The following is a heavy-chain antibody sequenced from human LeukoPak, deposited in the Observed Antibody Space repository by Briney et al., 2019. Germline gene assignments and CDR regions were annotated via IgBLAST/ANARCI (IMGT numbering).Heavy chain of an antibody. V-gene: IGHV3-30*04. CDR2: ISYDGSNK. Sequence: PGGSLRLSCVASGFTFSSYAMHWVRQAPGKGLEWVAVISYDGSNKYYADSVKGRFTISRDNSKNTLYLQMNSLRAEDTAVYYCAKDRQWLVLYYFDYWGQGTLVTVSS. J-gene: IGHJ4*02. CDR3: AKDRQWLVLYYFDY. CDR1: GFTFSSYA. D-gene: IGHD6-19*01.